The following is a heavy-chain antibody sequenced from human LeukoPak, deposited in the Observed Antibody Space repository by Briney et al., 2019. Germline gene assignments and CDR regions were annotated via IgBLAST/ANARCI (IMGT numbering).Heavy chain of an antibody. Sequence: PSETLSLTCTVSGGSISSYYWSWIRQPPGKGLEWIGYIYYSGSTNYNPSLKSRVTISVDTSKNQFSLKLSSVTAADTAVYYCARRPTGDFYFDYWGQGTLVTVSS. CDR3: ARRPTGDFYFDY. J-gene: IGHJ4*02. CDR2: IYYSGST. CDR1: GGSISSYY. D-gene: IGHD7-27*01. V-gene: IGHV4-59*08.